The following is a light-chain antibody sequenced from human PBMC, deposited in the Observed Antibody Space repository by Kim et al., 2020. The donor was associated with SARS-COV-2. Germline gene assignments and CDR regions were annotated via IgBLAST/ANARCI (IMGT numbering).Light chain of an antibody. V-gene: IGKV3-20*01. J-gene: IGKJ1*01. CDR3: QQYGSSRWT. CDR2: GAS. CDR1: QSVSSSF. Sequence: SPGPSATLSCRASQSVSSSFFALYQQKPSQAPRLLIYGASSRATCIPDRFSGSGSGTDFTLTISRLEPEDFAVYYCQQYGSSRWTFGQGTKLEI.